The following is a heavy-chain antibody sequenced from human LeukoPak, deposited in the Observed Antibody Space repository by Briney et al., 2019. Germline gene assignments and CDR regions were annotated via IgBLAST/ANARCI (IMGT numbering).Heavy chain of an antibody. CDR1: GGSISIDDYY. CDR3: ARVWLTVTTGKAFEI. J-gene: IGHJ3*02. D-gene: IGHD4-17*01. CDR2: IYYSGST. V-gene: IGHV4-31*03. Sequence: SQTLSLTCTVSGGSISIDDYYWSWIRQHPGKGLEWIGHIYYSGSTYYNPSLKSRVTISIDTSKNQFSLKLNSVTAADTAMYYCARVWLTVTTGKAFEIWGQGTMVTVSS.